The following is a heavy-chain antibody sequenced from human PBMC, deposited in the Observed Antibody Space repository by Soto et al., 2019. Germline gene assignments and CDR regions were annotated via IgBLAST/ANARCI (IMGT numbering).Heavy chain of an antibody. CDR3: VSGGHWLGGDYYYYGMDV. CDR2: IIPIFGTA. J-gene: IGHJ6*02. Sequence: SVEVSCKXSGGTFSSYAIGWVRQAPAQGLEWMGGIIPIFGTANYAQKFQGRVTITADESTSTAYMELSSLRSEDTAVYYFVSGGHWLGGDYYYYGMDVWGQGTTVTVSS. CDR1: GGTFSSYA. D-gene: IGHD6-19*01. V-gene: IGHV1-69*13.